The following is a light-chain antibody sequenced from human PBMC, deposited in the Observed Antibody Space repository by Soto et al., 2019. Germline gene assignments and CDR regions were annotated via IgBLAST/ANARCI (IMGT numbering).Light chain of an antibody. CDR1: LSVSSS. Sequence: EIVLTQSPATLSLFPGERATLSCRASLSVSSSLAWYQQKPGQAPRLLIYDASNRATGIPARFSGSGSGTDFTLTISSLEPEDFAVYYCQQRSNWPPLTFGGGTKVEIK. CDR3: QQRSNWPPLT. CDR2: DAS. V-gene: IGKV3-11*01. J-gene: IGKJ4*01.